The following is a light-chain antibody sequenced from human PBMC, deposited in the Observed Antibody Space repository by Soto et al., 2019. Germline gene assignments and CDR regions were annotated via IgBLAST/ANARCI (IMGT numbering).Light chain of an antibody. J-gene: IGKJ2*01. CDR3: LQYNTFPHT. CDR1: QMIARW. CDR2: DAI. V-gene: IGKV1-5*01. Sequence: IQMTQSPSTLSASVGDTVTLTCRSSQMIARWLAWYQQKPGTAPRLIIYDAISLQSGVPSRFSASASGTDFTLTISSLHPDDFATYYCLQYNTFPHTFGQGTKLEI.